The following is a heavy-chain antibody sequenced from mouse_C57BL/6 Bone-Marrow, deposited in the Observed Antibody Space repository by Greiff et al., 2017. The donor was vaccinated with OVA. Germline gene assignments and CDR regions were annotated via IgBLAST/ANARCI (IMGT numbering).Heavy chain of an antibody. V-gene: IGHV1-63*01. D-gene: IGHD1-1*01. CDR3: ARKATTVGEFAY. J-gene: IGHJ3*01. CDR2: IYPGGGYT. CDR1: GYTFTNYW. Sequence: HLHHSLSYLLRPVTSVKMSCKASGYTFTNYWIGWAKQRPGHGLEWIGDIYPGGGYTNYNEKFKGKATLTADKSSSTAYMQFSSLTSEDSAIYCCARKATTVGEFAYWGQGTLVTVSA.